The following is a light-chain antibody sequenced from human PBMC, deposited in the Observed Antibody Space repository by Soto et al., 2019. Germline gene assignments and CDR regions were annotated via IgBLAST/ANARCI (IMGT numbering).Light chain of an antibody. J-gene: IGLJ3*02. CDR3: SSYAGSNNLV. V-gene: IGLV4-60*03. CDR1: TGHSSYI. CDR2: LQGSGDY. Sequence: QSVLTQSSSASASLGSSVKLTCTVKTGHSSYIIAWHQQQPGKAPRFLMSLQGSGDYNKGSGIPDRFSGSISGADRYLIISNLQSEDEADYFCSSYAGSNNLVFGGGTKLTVL.